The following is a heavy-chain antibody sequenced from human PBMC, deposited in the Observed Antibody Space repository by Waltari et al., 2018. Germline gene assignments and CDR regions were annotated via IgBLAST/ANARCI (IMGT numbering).Heavy chain of an antibody. CDR2: ARRSGRT. CDR1: GDSMSSTDA. V-gene: IGHV4-4*01. D-gene: IGHD2-15*01. J-gene: IGHJ4*02. Sequence: QLQLQESGPGLVKPSGTLSLTCGVSGDSMSSTDAWNWVRQPPGKGLAWIGQARRSGRTNYNPSFASRVTVALDTYTNHFSLRLTSATAADTAVYCCARDRGRGLYLDSWGPGILVTVS. CDR3: ARDRGRGLYLDS.